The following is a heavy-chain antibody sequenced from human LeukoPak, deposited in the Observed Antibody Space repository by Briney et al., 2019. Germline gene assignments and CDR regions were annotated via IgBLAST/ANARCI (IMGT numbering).Heavy chain of an antibody. J-gene: IGHJ5*02. CDR1: GGSISNYY. Sequence: SETLSLTCTVSGGSISNYYWSWIRQPPGKGLECIGYIYYSGSTNYNPSLESRVTVSIDSSKNQFSLKLSSVTAADTAVFYCARSPHNSAWYEKWFDPWGQGTLVTVSS. CDR2: IYYSGST. D-gene: IGHD6-19*01. V-gene: IGHV4-59*12. CDR3: ARSPHNSAWYEKWFDP.